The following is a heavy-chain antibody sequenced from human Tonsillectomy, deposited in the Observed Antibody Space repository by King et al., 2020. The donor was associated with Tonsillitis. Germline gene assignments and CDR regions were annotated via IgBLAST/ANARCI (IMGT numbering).Heavy chain of an antibody. D-gene: IGHD5-18*01. CDR2: INYSGGT. CDR1: GASITSYY. J-gene: IGHJ4*02. Sequence: VQLQESGPGQVKPSETLSLTCTVSGASITSYYWSWIRRTPGRGLEWIGYINYSGGTSYNSSLKSRVTMSVDTSKNQFSLKMSSVTPADTAVYYCAMDTHTWMRYDHWGQGMLVTVSS. V-gene: IGHV4-59*01. CDR3: AMDTHTWMRYDH.